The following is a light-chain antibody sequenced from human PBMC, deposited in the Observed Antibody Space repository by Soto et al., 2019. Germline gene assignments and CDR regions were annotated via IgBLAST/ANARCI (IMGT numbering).Light chain of an antibody. V-gene: IGLV3-21*02. J-gene: IGLJ1*01. Sequence: SYELTQTPSLSVAPGQTARITCGGNDIGSKSVHWYQQRPGQAPVLVVYDDSDRPSGIPDRFSGSKSENMATLTISRVEAGDEADYYCQVWDTSSDHLYVFGSGTKVTV. CDR1: DIGSKS. CDR2: DDS. CDR3: QVWDTSSDHLYV.